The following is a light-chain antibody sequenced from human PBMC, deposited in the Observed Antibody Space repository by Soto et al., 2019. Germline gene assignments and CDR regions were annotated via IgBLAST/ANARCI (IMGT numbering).Light chain of an antibody. CDR3: QQYGSSPPFT. CDR1: QSVSSRY. V-gene: IGKV3-20*01. J-gene: IGKJ2*01. CDR2: GAS. Sequence: EIVLTQSPGTLSLSPGERATLSCRASQSVSSRYLAWYQQKPGQAPRLLMYGASNRATGIPDRFSGSGSGTDFTLTISILEPEDFAVYFCQQYGSSPPFTFGQGTKVEIK.